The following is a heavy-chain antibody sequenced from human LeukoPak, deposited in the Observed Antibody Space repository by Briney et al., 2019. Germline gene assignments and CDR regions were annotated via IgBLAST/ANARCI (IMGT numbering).Heavy chain of an antibody. D-gene: IGHD3-16*02. CDR1: GGSISSSSYY. CDR2: IYYSGST. CDR3: ARGLGDYVWGSYRYPLDY. J-gene: IGHJ4*02. Sequence: PSETLSLTCTVSGGSISSSSYYWGWIRQPPGMGLEWIGSIYYSGSTYYNPSLKSRVTISVDTSKNQFSLKLSSVTAADTAVYYCARGLGDYVWGSYRYPLDYWGQGTLVTVSS. V-gene: IGHV4-39*01.